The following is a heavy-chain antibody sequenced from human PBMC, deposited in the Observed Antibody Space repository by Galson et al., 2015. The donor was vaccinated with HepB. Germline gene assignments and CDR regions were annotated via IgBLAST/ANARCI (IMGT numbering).Heavy chain of an antibody. CDR3: ARGSGSGWLRPFDY. CDR2: INAGNGNT. J-gene: IGHJ4*02. V-gene: IGHV1-3*01. Sequence: SVKVSCKASGYTFTSYAMHWVRQAPGQRLEWMRWINAGNGNTKYSQKFQGRVTITRDTSASTAYMELSSLRSEDTAVYYCARGSGSGWLRPFDYWGQGTLVTVSS. D-gene: IGHD3-10*01. CDR1: GYTFTSYA.